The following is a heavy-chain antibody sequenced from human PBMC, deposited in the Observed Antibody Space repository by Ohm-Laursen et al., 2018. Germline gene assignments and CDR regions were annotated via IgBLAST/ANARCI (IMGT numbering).Heavy chain of an antibody. D-gene: IGHD6-13*01. J-gene: IGHJ4*02. CDR1: SGSIGTYY. CDR2: IYYSGST. Sequence: SDTLSLTCTVSSGSIGTYYYYWIRQPPGKGLEWIGSIYYSGSTNYNPSLKSRVTISVDTSKNQFSLKLSSVTAADTALYYCAKDMYAGIAAAGTSNFDYWGQGTLVTVSS. CDR3: AKDMYAGIAAAGTSNFDY. V-gene: IGHV4-59*01.